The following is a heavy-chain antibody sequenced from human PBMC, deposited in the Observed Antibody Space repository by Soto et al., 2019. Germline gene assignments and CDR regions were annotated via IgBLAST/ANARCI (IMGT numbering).Heavy chain of an antibody. D-gene: IGHD3-9*01. J-gene: IGHJ3*02. CDR1: NGSIINYY. CDR2: MFDKGNT. CDR3: ARAGVLRYFGSI. Sequence: SGTLSLTCTVTNGSIINYYWSWFRQPPGKGLEWIGFMFDKGNTNSNPSLKSRVTMSLETSKNQFSLKLTSVTAADTAVYYCARAGVLRYFGSIWGQGTTVTVS. V-gene: IGHV4-59*01.